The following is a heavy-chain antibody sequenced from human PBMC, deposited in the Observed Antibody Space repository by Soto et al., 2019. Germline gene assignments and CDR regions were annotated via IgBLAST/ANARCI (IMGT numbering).Heavy chain of an antibody. CDR1: GFTFSNAW. J-gene: IGHJ6*02. CDR2: IKSKTDGGTT. Sequence: GGSLRLSCAASGFTFSNAWMSWVRQAPGKGLEWVGRIKSKTDGGTTDYAAPVKGRFTISRDDSKNTLNLQMNSLKTEDTAVYYCTTGPRSDYYDSSGYWDYYYGMDVWGQGTTVTVAS. CDR3: TTGPRSDYYDSSGYWDYYYGMDV. D-gene: IGHD3-22*01. V-gene: IGHV3-15*01.